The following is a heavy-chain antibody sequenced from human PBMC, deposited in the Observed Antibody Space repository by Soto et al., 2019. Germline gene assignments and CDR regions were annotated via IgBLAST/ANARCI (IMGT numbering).Heavy chain of an antibody. CDR2: ISSTTNYI. D-gene: IGHD5-18*01. CDR3: ARDSWRDTRGYSYGWYYYYGMDV. J-gene: IGHJ6*02. V-gene: IGHV3-21*01. Sequence: SLRLSCAASGFTFTRYSMNWVRQAPGKGLEWVSSISSTTNYIYYGDSMKGRFTISRDNAKNSLYQQMNSLRAEDTAVYYCARDSWRDTRGYSYGWYYYYGMDVWGQGTTVTVSS. CDR1: GFTFTRYS.